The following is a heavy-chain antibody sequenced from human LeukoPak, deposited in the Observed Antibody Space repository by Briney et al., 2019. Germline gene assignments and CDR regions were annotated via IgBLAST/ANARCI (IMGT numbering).Heavy chain of an antibody. J-gene: IGHJ4*02. CDR1: GYTFTGYY. D-gene: IGHD3-9*01. CDR2: INPNSGGT. Sequence: ASVKVSCKASGYTFTGYYMHWVRQAPGQGLEWMGWINPNSGGTNYAQKFQGRVTMTRDTSISTAYMELSRLRSDDTAVYYCARDIRLGYDILTGFDYWGQGTLVTVSS. CDR3: ARDIRLGYDILTGFDY. V-gene: IGHV1-2*02.